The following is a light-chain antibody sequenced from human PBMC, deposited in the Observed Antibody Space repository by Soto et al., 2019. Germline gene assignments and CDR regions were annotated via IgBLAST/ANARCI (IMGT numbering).Light chain of an antibody. CDR2: AAS. CDR1: QDIKNY. CDR3: QQGFSLPWT. V-gene: IGKV1-39*01. Sequence: DIKVTQSPSSLSASVGDRVTITCRASQDIKNYLNWYQRKPGTAPRLLIYAASNLHSGVPSTFSASGSGTDFALNISSLQADDFGTYYCQQGFSLPWTFGQGTKV. J-gene: IGKJ1*01.